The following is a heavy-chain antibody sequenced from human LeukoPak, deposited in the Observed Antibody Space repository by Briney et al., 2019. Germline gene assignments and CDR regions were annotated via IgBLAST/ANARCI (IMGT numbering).Heavy chain of an antibody. CDR3: ARDRTLTLTTTPYYFDY. D-gene: IGHD2-15*01. CDR1: GGTFSSYA. V-gene: IGHV1-2*02. CDR2: INPNTGGT. Sequence: ASVKVSCKASGGTFSSYAISWVRQAPGQGLEWMGWINPNTGGTNYAQKFQGRVTMTRDTSISTAYMEVSRLRSDDMAVYFCARDRTLTLTTTPYYFDYWGQGTLVTVSS. J-gene: IGHJ4*02.